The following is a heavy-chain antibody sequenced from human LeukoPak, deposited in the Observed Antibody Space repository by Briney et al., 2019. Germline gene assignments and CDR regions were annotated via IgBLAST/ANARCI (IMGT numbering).Heavy chain of an antibody. V-gene: IGHV3-7*03. D-gene: IGHD3-10*01. CDR3: ARDIMVRGVSGMDV. CDR1: GFTFSSYW. J-gene: IGHJ6*04. CDR2: IEQDGSEK. Sequence: GGSLRLSCAASGFTFSSYWMSWVRQAPGKGLEWVANIEQDGSEKYYVDSVKGRFTISRDNAKNSLYLQMNSLRAEDTAVYYCARDIMVRGVSGMDVWGKGTTVTVSS.